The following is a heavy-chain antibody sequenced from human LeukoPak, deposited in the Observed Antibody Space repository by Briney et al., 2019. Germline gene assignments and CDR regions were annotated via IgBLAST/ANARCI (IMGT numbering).Heavy chain of an antibody. CDR3: ARHREYSSSWVDY. CDR1: GGPISSSSYY. J-gene: IGHJ4*02. D-gene: IGHD6-6*01. V-gene: IGHV4-39*01. CDR2: IYYSGST. Sequence: SETLSLTCTVSGGPISSSSYYWGWIRQPPGKGLEWIGSIYYSGSTYYNPSLKSRVTISVDTSKNQFSLKLSSVTAADTAVYYCARHREYSSSWVDYWGQGTLVTLSS.